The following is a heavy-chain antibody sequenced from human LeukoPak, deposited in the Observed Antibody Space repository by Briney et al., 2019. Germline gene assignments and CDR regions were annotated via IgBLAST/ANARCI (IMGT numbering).Heavy chain of an antibody. D-gene: IGHD6-19*01. CDR1: GFTFDDYA. V-gene: IGHV3-9*01. Sequence: GGSLRLSCAASGFTFDDYAMHWVRQAPGKGLEWVSGISWNSGSIGYADSVKGRFTISRDNAENSLYLQMNSLRAEDTALYYCAKIAVAGTYFDYWGQGTLVTVSS. CDR3: AKIAVAGTYFDY. CDR2: ISWNSGSI. J-gene: IGHJ4*02.